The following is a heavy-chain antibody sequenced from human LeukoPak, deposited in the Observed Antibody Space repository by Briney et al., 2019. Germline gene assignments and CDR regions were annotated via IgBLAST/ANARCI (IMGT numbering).Heavy chain of an antibody. Sequence: GGSLRLSCSASGFTFSSYAMHWVRQAPGKGLEYVSAISSNGGSTNYPDSVKGRFTISRDNSKNTLYLQMSSLGAEDTAAYYCVKSGRSWTDAFDIWGQGTMVTVSS. CDR1: GFTFSSYA. CDR2: ISSNGGST. V-gene: IGHV3-64D*06. CDR3: VKSGRSWTDAFDI. D-gene: IGHD6-13*01. J-gene: IGHJ3*02.